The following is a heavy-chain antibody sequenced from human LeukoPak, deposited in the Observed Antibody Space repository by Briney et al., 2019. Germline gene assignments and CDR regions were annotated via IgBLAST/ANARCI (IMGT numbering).Heavy chain of an antibody. D-gene: IGHD1-1*01. Sequence: GGSLRLSCAASGFTFSDFYMSWIRQAPGKGLEWVAVIWYDGSNKYYADSVKGRFTISRDNSKNTLYLQMNSLRAEDTAVYYCARGDVGTTGYFDYWGQGTLVTVPS. CDR1: GFTFSDFY. CDR2: IWYDGSNK. CDR3: ARGDVGTTGYFDY. V-gene: IGHV3-33*08. J-gene: IGHJ4*02.